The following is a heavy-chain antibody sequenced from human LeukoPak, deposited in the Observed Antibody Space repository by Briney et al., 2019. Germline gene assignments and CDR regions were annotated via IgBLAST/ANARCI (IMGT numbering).Heavy chain of an antibody. CDR1: GGSISSSSYY. Sequence: SETLSLTCTVSGGSISSSSYYWGWIRQPPGKGLEWIGSIYYSGSTYYNPSLKSRVTISVDTSKNQFSLKLSSVTAADTAVYYCASTPTLSDTWYFDLWGRGTLVTVSS. V-gene: IGHV4-39*07. CDR2: IYYSGST. D-gene: IGHD3-9*01. J-gene: IGHJ2*01. CDR3: ASTPTLSDTWYFDL.